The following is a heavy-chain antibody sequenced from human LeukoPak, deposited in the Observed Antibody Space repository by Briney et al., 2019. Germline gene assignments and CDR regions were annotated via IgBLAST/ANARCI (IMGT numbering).Heavy chain of an antibody. D-gene: IGHD6-19*01. Sequence: SETLSLTCTVSGVSISSGDYYWRWIRQPPGKGLEWIGYIYYSGSTYYNPSLKSQITISVDTSKNQFSLKLSSVTAADTAVYYCARAAVGVVDYWGQGTLVTVSS. J-gene: IGHJ4*02. V-gene: IGHV4-30-4*01. CDR2: IYYSGST. CDR1: GVSISSGDYY. CDR3: ARAAVGVVDY.